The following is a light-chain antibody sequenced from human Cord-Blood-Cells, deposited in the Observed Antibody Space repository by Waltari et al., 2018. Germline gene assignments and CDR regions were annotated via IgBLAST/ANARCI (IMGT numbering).Light chain of an antibody. Sequence: DIQMTQSPSTVSASVGDRVTITCRASQSISSWLAWYQQKPGKAPKLLIYDASSLESGVPSRFSGSASGTEFTLTISSLQADDFATYYCQQYNSYWTFGQGTKVEIK. CDR2: DAS. V-gene: IGKV1-5*01. CDR3: QQYNSYWT. J-gene: IGKJ1*01. CDR1: QSISSW.